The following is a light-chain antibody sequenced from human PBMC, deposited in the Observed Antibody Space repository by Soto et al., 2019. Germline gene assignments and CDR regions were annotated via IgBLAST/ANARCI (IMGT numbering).Light chain of an antibody. CDR3: QHYDRAPMWT. Sequence: EIVLTQSPGTLSLSPGERATPSCRASQSVGDTYLAWYQQKPGQAPRLLMYSTSIRATGIPDRFSGSGSGTDFTLTISRLDPEDFAVYYCQHYDRAPMWTFGQGTKVDIK. V-gene: IGKV3-20*01. CDR2: STS. J-gene: IGKJ1*01. CDR1: QSVGDTY.